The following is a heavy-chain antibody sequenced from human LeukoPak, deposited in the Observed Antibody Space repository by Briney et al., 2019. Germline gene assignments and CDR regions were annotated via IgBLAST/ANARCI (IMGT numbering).Heavy chain of an antibody. D-gene: IGHD3-16*01. J-gene: IGHJ4*02. CDR1: GYTVSSNY. CDR2: IYSGGST. V-gene: IGHV3-53*01. Sequence: GGSLRLSCAASGYTVSSNYMRWVRQAPGKGLEWVAVIYSGGSTYYADSVKGRFTISRDNSKNTLCLQMNRLRAADTAVYYCARGGGDGPFDYWGQGTLVTVSS. CDR3: ARGGGDGPFDY.